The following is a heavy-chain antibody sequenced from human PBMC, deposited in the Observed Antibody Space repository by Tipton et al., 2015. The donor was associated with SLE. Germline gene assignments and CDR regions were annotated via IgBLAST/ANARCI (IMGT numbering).Heavy chain of an antibody. Sequence: TLSLTCTVSGGSISSYYWSWIRQPPGKGLEWIGYIYYSGSTNYNPSLKSRVTISVDTSKNQFSLKLSSVTAADTAVYYCARVGQVYGMDVWGQGTTVTVSS. CDR1: GGSISSYY. CDR3: ARVGQVYGMDV. J-gene: IGHJ6*02. CDR2: IYYSGST. V-gene: IGHV4-59*01.